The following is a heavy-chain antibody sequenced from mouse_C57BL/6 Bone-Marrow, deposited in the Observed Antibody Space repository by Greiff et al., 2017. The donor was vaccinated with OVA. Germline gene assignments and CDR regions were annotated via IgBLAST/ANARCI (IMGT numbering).Heavy chain of an antibody. CDR2: IDPENGDT. CDR1: GFNIKGDY. J-gene: IGHJ2*01. Sequence: EVKLQQSGAELVRPGASVKLSCTASGFNIKGDYMPWVKQRPEQGLEWIGWIDPENGDTEYASKFKGKATITADTSSNTAYLQLSSLTSEDTAVYYCNTQFYFDYWGQGTTLTVSS. V-gene: IGHV14-4*01. CDR3: NTQFYFDY.